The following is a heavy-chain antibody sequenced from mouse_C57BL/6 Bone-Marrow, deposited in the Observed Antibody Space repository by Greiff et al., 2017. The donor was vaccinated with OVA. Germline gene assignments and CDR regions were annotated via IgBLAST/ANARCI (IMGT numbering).Heavy chain of an antibody. V-gene: IGHV1-4*01. CDR3: ARRRPYGNYFDY. CDR2: INPSSGYT. Sequence: QVQLKQSGAELARPGASVKMSCKASGYTFTSYTMHWVKQRPGQGLEWIGYINPSSGYTKYNQKFKDKATLTADKSSSTAYMQLSSLTYEDSAVYYCARRRPYGNYFDYWGQGTTLTVSS. D-gene: IGHD2-1*01. J-gene: IGHJ2*01. CDR1: GYTFTSYT.